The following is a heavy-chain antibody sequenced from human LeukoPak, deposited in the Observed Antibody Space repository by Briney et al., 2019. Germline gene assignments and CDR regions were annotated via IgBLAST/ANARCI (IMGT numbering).Heavy chain of an antibody. CDR1: GYTLTELS. CDR3: ATPFNIAAVDDY. CDR2: FDPEDGEA. V-gene: IGHV1-24*01. D-gene: IGHD6-13*01. Sequence: ASVKVSCKVSGYTLTELSMHWVRQAPGKGLEWMGGFDPEDGEAIYAQKFQGRVTMNEDTSTDTAYMELSSLRSEDTAVYYCATPFNIAAVDDYWGQGTLVTVSS. J-gene: IGHJ4*02.